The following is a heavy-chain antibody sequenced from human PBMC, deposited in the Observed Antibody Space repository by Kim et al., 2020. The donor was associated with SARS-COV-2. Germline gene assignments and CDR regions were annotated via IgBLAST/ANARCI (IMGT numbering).Heavy chain of an antibody. Sequence: SETLSLTCTVSGGSISSGGYYWSWIRQHPGKGLEWIGYIYYSGSTYYNPSLKSRVTISVDTSKNQFSLKLSSVTAADTAVYYCARGYDDSSGTFDYWGQGTLVTVSS. D-gene: IGHD3-22*01. J-gene: IGHJ4*02. CDR3: ARGYDDSSGTFDY. CDR1: GGSISSGGYY. CDR2: IYYSGST. V-gene: IGHV4-31*03.